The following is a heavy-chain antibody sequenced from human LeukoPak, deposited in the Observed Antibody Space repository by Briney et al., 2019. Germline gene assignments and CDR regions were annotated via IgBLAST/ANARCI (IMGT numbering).Heavy chain of an antibody. CDR1: GFSFSTYY. J-gene: IGHJ4*02. CDR3: VRENHGSFDY. CDR2: ISSSSTYI. V-gene: IGHV3-21*01. D-gene: IGHD1-14*01. Sequence: GGSLRLSCAASGFSFSTYYVNWVRQAPGKGLEWVSCISSSSTYIYYSDSVRGRFAISRDNARNSLYLQMNSLRAEDTAVYYCVRENHGSFDYWGQGSLVTVSS.